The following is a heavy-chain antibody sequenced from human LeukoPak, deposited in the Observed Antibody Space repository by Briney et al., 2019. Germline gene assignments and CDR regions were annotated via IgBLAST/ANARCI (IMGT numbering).Heavy chain of an antibody. CDR1: GGSISGYY. V-gene: IGHV4-59*01. Sequence: SETLSLTCTVSGGSISGYYWSWIRQPPGKGLEWIGYIYYSGSTNYNPSLKSRVTISVDTSKNQFSLKLSPVTAADTAVYYCASSQWELYRGGFDYWGQGTLVTVSS. D-gene: IGHD1-26*01. CDR2: IYYSGST. CDR3: ASSQWELYRGGFDY. J-gene: IGHJ4*02.